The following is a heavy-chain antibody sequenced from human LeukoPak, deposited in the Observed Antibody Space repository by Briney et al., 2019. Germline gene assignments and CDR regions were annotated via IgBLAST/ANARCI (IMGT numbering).Heavy chain of an antibody. CDR2: LSGTGGAR. CDR1: GFTFTSYA. CDR3: ARDPPGAYCGGDCYP. V-gene: IGHV3-23*01. D-gene: IGHD2-21*02. J-gene: IGHJ5*02. Sequence: PGGSLRLSCAASGFTFTSYAIGWVRQAPGKGLEWVSALSGTGGARNYAAPVEGRFIISRDNSKNTLYLQMDSLRAEDTAVYYCARDPPGAYCGGDCYPWGQGTLVTVSS.